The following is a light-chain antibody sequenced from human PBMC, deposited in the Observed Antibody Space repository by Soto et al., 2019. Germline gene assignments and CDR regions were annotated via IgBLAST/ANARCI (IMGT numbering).Light chain of an antibody. CDR2: DAS. CDR1: QNVYTY. V-gene: IGKV3-11*01. CDR3: QQRTNCPIT. Sequence: EIVLTHSPAALSLSPWERATLSCGASQNVYTYLTWYQQKPGQAPRLLIYDASNRATGIPARFSASGSGTDFTHTISSLEPEDFAVYYCQQRTNCPITFGQGTRLEIK. J-gene: IGKJ5*01.